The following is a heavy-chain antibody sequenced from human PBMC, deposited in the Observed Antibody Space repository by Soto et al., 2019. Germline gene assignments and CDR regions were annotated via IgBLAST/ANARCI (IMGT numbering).Heavy chain of an antibody. CDR2: IYPGDSDT. Sequence: GESLKISCKGSGYSFTSYWIGWVRQMPGKGLEWMGIIYPGDSDTRYSPSFQGQVTISADKSISTAYLQWSSLKASDTAMCYCARPSTPDSSGYYYYYWGQGTLVTVSS. CDR1: GYSFTSYW. V-gene: IGHV5-51*01. CDR3: ARPSTPDSSGYYYYY. J-gene: IGHJ4*02. D-gene: IGHD3-22*01.